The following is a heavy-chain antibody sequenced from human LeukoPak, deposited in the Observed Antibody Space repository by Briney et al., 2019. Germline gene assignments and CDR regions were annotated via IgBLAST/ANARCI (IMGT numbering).Heavy chain of an antibody. D-gene: IGHD2-2*01. CDR1: GFTFSGYA. CDR3: AKGDRDRYCSSTSCYLFDY. J-gene: IGHJ4*02. Sequence: GGSLRLSCAASGFTFSGYAMSWVRQAPGKGLEWVSAISGSGGSTYYADSVKGRFTISRDNSKNTLYLQMNSLRAEDTAVYYCAKGDRDRYCSSTSCYLFDYWGQGTLVTVSS. CDR2: ISGSGGST. V-gene: IGHV3-23*01.